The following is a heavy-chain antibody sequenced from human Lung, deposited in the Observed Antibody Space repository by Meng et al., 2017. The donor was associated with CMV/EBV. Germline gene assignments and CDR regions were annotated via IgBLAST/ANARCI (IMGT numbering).Heavy chain of an antibody. Sequence: QGRLKGPAPGLVKPSGTLSLTCGVSGVSISSNIRWTWVRQPPGKGLEWIGDIDDSGSTNYNPSLNSRISISLDKSKNHFSLKANSVTAADTAVYYCARGKQDAWELLAYWGQGALVTVSS. CDR3: ARGKQDAWELLAY. CDR2: IDDSGST. D-gene: IGHD1-26*01. V-gene: IGHV4-4*02. J-gene: IGHJ4*02. CDR1: GVSISSNIR.